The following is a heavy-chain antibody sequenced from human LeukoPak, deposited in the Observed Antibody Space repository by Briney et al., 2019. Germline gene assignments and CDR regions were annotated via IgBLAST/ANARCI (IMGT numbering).Heavy chain of an antibody. CDR2: ISSSGNNI. CDR1: GFTFSDYY. D-gene: IGHD3-10*01. J-gene: IGHJ4*02. Sequence: GGSLRLSCAASGFTFSDYYMRWVRQAPGKGLEWVSYISSSGNNIYYADSVKGRFTISRENAKNSLYLQMNSLRAEDTAVYYCARDLKRAYYGSGSSYWGQGTLVSVSS. V-gene: IGHV3-11*04. CDR3: ARDLKRAYYGSGSSY.